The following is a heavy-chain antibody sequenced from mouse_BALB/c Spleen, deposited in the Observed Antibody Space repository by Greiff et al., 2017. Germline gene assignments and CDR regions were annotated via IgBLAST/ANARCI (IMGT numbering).Heavy chain of an antibody. CDR3: AREGTIGTAAWFAY. CDR1: GFTFSDYY. V-gene: IGHV5-4*02. Sequence: EVHLVESGGGLVKPGGSLKLSCAASGFTFSDYYMYWVRQTPEKRLEWVATISDGGSYTYYPDSVKGRFTISRDNAKNNLYLQMSSLKSEDTAMYYCAREGTIGTAAWFAYWGQGTLVTVSA. D-gene: IGHD2-14*01. J-gene: IGHJ3*01. CDR2: ISDGGSYT.